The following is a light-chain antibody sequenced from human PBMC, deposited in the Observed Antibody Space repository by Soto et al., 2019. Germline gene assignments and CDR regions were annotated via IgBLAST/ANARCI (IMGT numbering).Light chain of an antibody. CDR3: QTWGTGIVV. CDR2: VNSDGSH. J-gene: IGLJ2*01. V-gene: IGLV4-69*01. Sequence: QPVLTQSPSASASLGASVKPTCTLSSGHSTFPIAWHQQQPEKGPRYLMNVNSDGSHTKGDGIPDRFSGSSSGAERYLTISSLQSEDEADYYCQTWGTGIVVFGGGTKLTVL. CDR1: SGHSTFP.